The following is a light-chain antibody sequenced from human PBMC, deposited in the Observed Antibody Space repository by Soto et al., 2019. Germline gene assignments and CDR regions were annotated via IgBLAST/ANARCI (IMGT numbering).Light chain of an antibody. CDR2: AAS. Sequence: IQLTQSPSSLSASVGDRVTITCRASQGISSYLAWYQQKPGTAPKLLIYAASTLQSGVPSRFSGSGSGTDFTLTISSLQPEDFATYYCQQLNSYGLFGPGTKVAIK. J-gene: IGKJ3*01. CDR1: QGISSY. V-gene: IGKV1-9*01. CDR3: QQLNSYGL.